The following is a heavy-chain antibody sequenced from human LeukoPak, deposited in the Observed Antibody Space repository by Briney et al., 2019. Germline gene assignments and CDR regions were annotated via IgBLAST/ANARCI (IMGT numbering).Heavy chain of an antibody. CDR2: IYYTGST. Sequence: SETLSLTCGVSSGFISSYYWTWIRQSPGKGLEWIGYIYYTGSTSYNPSLQSRVTISVDTSKNQFSLRLNSVTAADTAVYYCARLHHDYGSGTYGGAYNYYMDVWGKGTTVTVSS. J-gene: IGHJ6*03. V-gene: IGHV4-59*01. CDR1: SGFISSYY. CDR3: ARLHHDYGSGTYGGAYNYYMDV. D-gene: IGHD3-10*01.